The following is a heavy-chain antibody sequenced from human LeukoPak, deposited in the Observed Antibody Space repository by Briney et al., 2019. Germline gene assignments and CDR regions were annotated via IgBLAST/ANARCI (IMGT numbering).Heavy chain of an antibody. J-gene: IGHJ6*03. V-gene: IGHV3-23*01. CDR3: AKRGNPAVGHHYLDV. D-gene: IGHD2-2*01. CDR2: ITLSGVST. Sequence: GGSLRLSCAASGFTFSSYDMSWVRQAPGQGLDWVSSITLSGVSTFYADSVKGRFTISRDNSKNTLYLQMNSLGAEDTAVYYCAKRGNPAVGHHYLDVWGEGTTVSVSS. CDR1: GFTFSSYD.